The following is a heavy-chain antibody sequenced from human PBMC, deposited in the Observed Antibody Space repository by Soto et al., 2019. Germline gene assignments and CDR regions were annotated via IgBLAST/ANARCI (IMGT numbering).Heavy chain of an antibody. Sequence: QVQLVQSGAEVKKPGSSVKVSCKASGGTFSNYALDWVRQAPGQGLEWMGGIIPIFGTVRHAQNFQGRVTNTGEQSPATAYMGVSRLRSEDSAKYYCATGGERDYYDTSCWRWGQGTLVTVSS. V-gene: IGHV1-69*12. D-gene: IGHD3-22*01. J-gene: IGHJ1*01. CDR2: IIPIFGTV. CDR3: ATGGERDYYDTSCWR. CDR1: GGTFSNYA.